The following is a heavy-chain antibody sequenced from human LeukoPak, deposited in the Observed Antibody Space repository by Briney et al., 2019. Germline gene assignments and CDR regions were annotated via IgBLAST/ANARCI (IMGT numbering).Heavy chain of an antibody. CDR2: IYYSGST. J-gene: IGHJ5*02. D-gene: IGHD3-3*01. Sequence: PSETLSLTCTVSGGSLSSYYWSWLRQPPGKGLEWIGYIYYSGSTNYNPSLKSRVTISVDTSKNQFSLKLSSVTAADTAVYYCARVVVYDFWSGYYTSSWFDPWGQGTLVTVSS. CDR1: GGSLSSYY. V-gene: IGHV4-59*01. CDR3: ARVVVYDFWSGYYTSSWFDP.